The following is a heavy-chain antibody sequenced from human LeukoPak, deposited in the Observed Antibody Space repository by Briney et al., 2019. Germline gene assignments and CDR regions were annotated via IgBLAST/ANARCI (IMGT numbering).Heavy chain of an antibody. CDR3: AKDFYSIRSERFDP. D-gene: IGHD4-11*01. J-gene: IGHJ5*02. Sequence: GGSLRLSCAASGFTFSSYCMHWVRQAPGKGLEWVAFIRYDGSNKYYADSVKGRFTISRDNSKNTLYLQMNSLRAEDTALYYCAKDFYSIRSERFDPWGQGTLVTVSS. CDR2: IRYDGSNK. CDR1: GFTFSSYC. V-gene: IGHV3-30*02.